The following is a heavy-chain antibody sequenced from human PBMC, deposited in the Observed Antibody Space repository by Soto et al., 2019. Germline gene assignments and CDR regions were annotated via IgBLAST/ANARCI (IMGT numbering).Heavy chain of an antibody. J-gene: IGHJ4*02. CDR1: GFTFNSYA. CDR3: VKEGYMRSDWYGQFED. V-gene: IGHV3-64D*06. CDR2: ISSYGADT. D-gene: IGHD6-19*01. Sequence: PGGSLRLSCSASGFTFNSYAMHWVRQAPGKGLEFVSAISSYGADTYYADSVKGRFAISRDNSKNTLYLQMSSLRAEDTALYYCVKEGYMRSDWYGQFEDWGQGALVTVSS.